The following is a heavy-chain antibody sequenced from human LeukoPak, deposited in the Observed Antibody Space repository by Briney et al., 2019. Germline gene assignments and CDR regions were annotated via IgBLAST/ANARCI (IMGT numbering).Heavy chain of an antibody. Sequence: PGGSLRLSCVASGFTLRSYVMNWVRQTPGKGLEWVSSISGSGDSTFSADSVKGRFSISRDNSKNTLYLQVNGLRTEDTAVYYCAKDRLLNCRGDCYIFDYWGQGTVVTVSS. D-gene: IGHD2-21*02. CDR3: AKDRLLNCRGDCYIFDY. V-gene: IGHV3-23*01. CDR1: GFTLRSYV. J-gene: IGHJ4*02. CDR2: ISGSGDST.